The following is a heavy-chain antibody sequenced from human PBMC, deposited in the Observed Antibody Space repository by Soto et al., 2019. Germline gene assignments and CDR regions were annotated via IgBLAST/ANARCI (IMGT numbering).Heavy chain of an antibody. Sequence: ASVKVSCKASGYTFTSYGISWVRQAPGQGLEWMGWISAYNGNTNYAQKLQGRVTMTTDTSTSTAYMELRSLRSDDTAVYYCARCRGVIVVGYYYYYMDVWGKGTTLTVSS. CDR3: ARCRGVIVVGYYYYYMDV. D-gene: IGHD2-2*01. J-gene: IGHJ6*03. CDR2: ISAYNGNT. CDR1: GYTFTSYG. V-gene: IGHV1-18*01.